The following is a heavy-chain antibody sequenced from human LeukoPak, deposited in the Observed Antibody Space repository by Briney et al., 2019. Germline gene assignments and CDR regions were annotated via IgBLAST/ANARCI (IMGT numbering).Heavy chain of an antibody. CDR1: GFTFSDYY. J-gene: IGHJ5*02. CDR3: ARDSTIFGVVTDNWFDP. CDR2: ISSSGSTI. Sequence: PGGSLRLSCAASGFTFSDYYMSWIRQAPGKGLEWVSYISSSGSTIYYADSVKGRFTISRDNAKNSLYLQMNSLRAEDTAVYYCARDSTIFGVVTDNWFDPWGQGTLVTVSS. D-gene: IGHD3-3*01. V-gene: IGHV3-11*01.